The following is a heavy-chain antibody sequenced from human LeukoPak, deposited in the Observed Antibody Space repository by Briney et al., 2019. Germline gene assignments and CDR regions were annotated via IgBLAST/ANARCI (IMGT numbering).Heavy chain of an antibody. Sequence: GRSLRLSCAAAGFTFSSYAMTWVRQDPGKGLEWVSTIRGSGGSTYYADSVKGRFTISRDNSKNTLYLQMDSLRAEDTAIYYCAKTSPLGYCASGTCLRYFQHWGQGTLVTVSS. CDR3: AKTSPLGYCASGTCLRYFQH. V-gene: IGHV3-23*01. J-gene: IGHJ1*01. CDR2: IRGSGGST. D-gene: IGHD2-15*01. CDR1: GFTFSSYA.